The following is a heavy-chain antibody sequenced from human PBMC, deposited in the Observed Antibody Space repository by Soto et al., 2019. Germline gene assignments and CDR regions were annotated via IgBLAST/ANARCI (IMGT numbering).Heavy chain of an antibody. Sequence: SQTLSLTCAISGDSVSANRGAWNWIRQSPSRGLEWLGRTYYRSKWYNDYAVSVKSRITINPDTSKNQFSLQLDSVTPEDTAVYYCARDPMPQYYYDSSGYYSAFDIWGQGTMVTVSS. J-gene: IGHJ3*02. CDR2: TYYRSKWYN. D-gene: IGHD3-22*01. V-gene: IGHV6-1*01. CDR1: GDSVSANRGA. CDR3: ARDPMPQYYYDSSGYYSAFDI.